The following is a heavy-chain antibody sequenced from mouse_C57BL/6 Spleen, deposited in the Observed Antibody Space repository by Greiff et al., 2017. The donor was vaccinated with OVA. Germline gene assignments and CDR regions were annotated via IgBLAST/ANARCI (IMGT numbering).Heavy chain of an antibody. J-gene: IGHJ3*01. CDR2: IDPETGGT. V-gene: IGHV1-15*01. Sequence: QVHVKQSGAELVRPGASVTLSCKASGYTFTDYEMHWVKQTPVHGLEWIGAIDPETGGTAYNQKFKGKAILTADKSSSTAYMELRSLTSEDSAVYYCTSKDRFAYWGQGTLVTVSA. CDR3: TSKDRFAY. D-gene: IGHD3-3*01. CDR1: GYTFTDYE.